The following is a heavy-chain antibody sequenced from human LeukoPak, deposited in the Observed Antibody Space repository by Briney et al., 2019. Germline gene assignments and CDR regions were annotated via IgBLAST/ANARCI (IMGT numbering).Heavy chain of an antibody. CDR2: ISDDGSDK. D-gene: IGHD2-15*01. J-gene: IGHJ6*02. CDR1: GFVFSSSA. Sequence: PGGSLRLSCAGSGFVFSSSAMHWVRQAPGKGLEWVAVISDDGSDKNKAESVKDRFTISRDNSKNTLYLEMNSLRAEDTAVYYCARDYNGGAPDLRAVVVATTEDYYYYGMDVWGQGTTVTVSS. CDR3: ARDYNGGAPDLRAVVVATTEDYYYYGMDV. V-gene: IGHV3-30*04.